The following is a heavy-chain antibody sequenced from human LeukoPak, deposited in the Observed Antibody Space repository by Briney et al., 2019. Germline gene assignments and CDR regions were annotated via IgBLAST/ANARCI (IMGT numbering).Heavy chain of an antibody. Sequence: SETLSLTCTVSGGSISSYYWSWIRQPPGKGLEWIGYIYHSGSTNYNPSLQSQVTISVDTSKNQFSLNLNSVTAADTAVYYCARGGAARLHFQNWGQGTLVTVSS. V-gene: IGHV4-59*01. D-gene: IGHD6-6*01. J-gene: IGHJ1*01. CDR2: IYHSGST. CDR1: GGSISSYY. CDR3: ARGGAARLHFQN.